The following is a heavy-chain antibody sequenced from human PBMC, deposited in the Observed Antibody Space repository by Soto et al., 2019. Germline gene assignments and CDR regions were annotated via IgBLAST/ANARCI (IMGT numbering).Heavy chain of an antibody. CDR3: AREAYYYDSSGYYSGPVTYYYYYYGMDV. V-gene: IGHV3-30-3*01. CDR2: ISYDGSNK. J-gene: IGHJ6*02. CDR1: GFTFSSYA. D-gene: IGHD3-22*01. Sequence: GGSLRLSCAASGFTFSSYAMHWVRQAPGKGLEWVAVISYDGSNKYYADSVKGRFTISRDNSKNTLYLQMNSLRAEDTAVYYCAREAYYYDSSGYYSGPVTYYYYYYGMDVWGQGTTVTV.